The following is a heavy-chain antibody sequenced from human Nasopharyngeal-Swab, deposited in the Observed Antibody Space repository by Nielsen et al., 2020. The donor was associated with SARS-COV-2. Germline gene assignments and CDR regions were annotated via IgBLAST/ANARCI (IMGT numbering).Heavy chain of an antibody. D-gene: IGHD6-13*01. CDR1: GFTFSSSD. V-gene: IGHV3-13*01. CDR3: ARDRVDSSSWGYYYYGMDV. Sequence: GGSLRLSCDASGFTFSSSDMHWVRQATGKGLEWVSAIGTAGDTYYPGSGKGRFTISRENAKNSLYLQMNSLRAGDTAVYYCARDRVDSSSWGYYYYGMDVWGQGTTVTVSS. CDR2: IGTAGDT. J-gene: IGHJ6*02.